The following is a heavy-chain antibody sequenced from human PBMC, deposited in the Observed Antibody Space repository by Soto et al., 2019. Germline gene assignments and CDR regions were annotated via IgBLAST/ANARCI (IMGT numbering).Heavy chain of an antibody. J-gene: IGHJ3*02. V-gene: IGHV1-3*01. D-gene: IGHD3-3*01. Sequence: ASVKVSCKASGYTFTSYAMHWVRQAPGQRLEWMGWINAGNGNTKYSQKFQGRVTITRDTSASTAYMELSSLRSEDTAVYYCARDPLGFRYYDFWSGYSYDAFDIWGQGTRVTVSS. CDR1: GYTFTSYA. CDR2: INAGNGNT. CDR3: ARDPLGFRYYDFWSGYSYDAFDI.